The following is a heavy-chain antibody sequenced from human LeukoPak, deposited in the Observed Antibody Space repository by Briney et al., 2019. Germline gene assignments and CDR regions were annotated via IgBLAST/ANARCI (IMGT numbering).Heavy chain of an antibody. V-gene: IGHV3-64D*09. D-gene: IGHD1-26*01. Sequence: GGSLRLSCAASRFTFSSSAMFWVRQAPGKGLEYVSGISSDGGRTNYADSVKARFTISRDNSKVTLYLQMTSLRPEDTDIYYGVTDPSVNYFYIDYWGQGTLVTVSS. J-gene: IGHJ4*02. CDR1: RFTFSSSA. CDR3: VTDPSVNYFYIDY. CDR2: ISSDGGRT.